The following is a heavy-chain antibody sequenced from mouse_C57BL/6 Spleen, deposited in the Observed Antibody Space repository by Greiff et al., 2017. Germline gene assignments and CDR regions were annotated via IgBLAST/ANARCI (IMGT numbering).Heavy chain of an antibody. CDR2: IHPNSGST. V-gene: IGHV1-64*01. Sequence: QVQLQQPGAELVKPGASVKLSCKASGYTFTSYWMHWVKQRPGQGLEWIGMIHPNSGSTNYNEKFKSKATLTVDKSSSTAYMQLSSLTSEDSAVYYCASPYYYGSVYWYFDVWGTGTTVTVSS. D-gene: IGHD1-1*01. CDR1: GYTFTSYW. J-gene: IGHJ1*03. CDR3: ASPYYYGSVYWYFDV.